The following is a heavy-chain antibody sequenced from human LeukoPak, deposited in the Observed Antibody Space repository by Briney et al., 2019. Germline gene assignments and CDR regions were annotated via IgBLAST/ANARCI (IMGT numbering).Heavy chain of an antibody. CDR2: IYYSGST. V-gene: IGHV4-59*01. D-gene: IGHD5-12*01. J-gene: IGHJ3*02. Sequence: KPSETLSLTCTVSGGSISSYYWSWIRQPPGKGLEWIGYIYYSGSTNYNPSLKSRVTISVDTSKNQFSLKLSSVTAADTAVYYCARGGHLGYDAFDIWGQGTMVTVSS. CDR3: ARGGHLGYDAFDI. CDR1: GGSISSYY.